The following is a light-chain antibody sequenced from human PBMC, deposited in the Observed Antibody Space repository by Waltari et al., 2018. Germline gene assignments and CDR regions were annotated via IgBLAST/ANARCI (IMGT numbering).Light chain of an antibody. CDR3: CSYAGDSTLI. CDR1: SSNVGGYTL. V-gene: IGLV2-23*02. CDR2: DVN. Sequence: QSALTQPASVSGSPGQSITISCTGTSSNVGGYTLVPWYQQHPGKAPQLIIYDVNKRPSGISHRFSGSKSGNTASLTISGLQADDEPDYYCCSYAGDSTLIFGGGTKLTVL. J-gene: IGLJ2*01.